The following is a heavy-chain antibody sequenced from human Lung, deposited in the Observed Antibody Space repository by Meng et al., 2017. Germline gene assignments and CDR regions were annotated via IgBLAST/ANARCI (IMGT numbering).Heavy chain of an antibody. CDR3: ARGPTTMAHDFDY. V-gene: IGHV4-34*01. CDR1: CGSFRVNY. CDR2: IIHSGSS. Sequence: HVQGQEWGVVLLDATVTRVASCLYSCGSFRVNYCTWVRQPPGKGLEWIGEIIHSGSSNYNPSLEGRAAISVDTSQNHLSLKLSSVTAADSAVYYCARGPTTMAHDFDYWGQGTLVTVSS. D-gene: IGHD4-11*01. J-gene: IGHJ4*02.